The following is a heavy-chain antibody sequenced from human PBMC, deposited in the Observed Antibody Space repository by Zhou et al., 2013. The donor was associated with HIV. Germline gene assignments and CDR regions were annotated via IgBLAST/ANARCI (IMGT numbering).Heavy chain of an antibody. Sequence: QVQLQESGPGLVKPSETLSLTCTVSAGSINSHYWNWLRQPPGKELEWIGYFSYNGGTNYNPSLMGRVTISVDTSKNQFSLKLSPVTAADTAVYYCARAHSCTDCDYWGQGTLVTVSS. D-gene: IGHD2-2*01. V-gene: IGHV4-59*08. CDR1: AGSINSHY. CDR3: ARAHSCTDCDY. CDR2: FSYNGGT. J-gene: IGHJ4*02.